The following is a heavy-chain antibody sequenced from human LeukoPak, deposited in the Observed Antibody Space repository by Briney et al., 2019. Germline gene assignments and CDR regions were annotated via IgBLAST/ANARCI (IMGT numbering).Heavy chain of an antibody. CDR3: AGRGCSDGLCHFDY. V-gene: IGHV3-21*01. J-gene: IGHJ4*02. Sequence: GESLRLSCTASGFTFSTYSMNWVRQAPGKGLEWVSSISSGGSYIHSSDSVKGRFTISRDNAKNSLYLQMNSLIAEDTAVYYCAGRGCSDGLCHFDYWGQGTLVTVSS. D-gene: IGHD2-15*01. CDR2: ISSGGSYI. CDR1: GFTFSTYS.